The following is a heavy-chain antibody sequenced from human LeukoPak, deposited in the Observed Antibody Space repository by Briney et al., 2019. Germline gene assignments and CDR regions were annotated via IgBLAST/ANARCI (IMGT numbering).Heavy chain of an antibody. Sequence: SETLSLTCTVSGGSISSYYWSWIRQPPGKGLEWIGYIYYSGSTNYNPSLKSRVTISVDTSKNQFSLKLSSVTAADTAVYYCARGPGRGRGTFDYWGQGTLVTVSS. V-gene: IGHV4-59*01. CDR2: IYYSGST. CDR3: ARGPGRGRGTFDY. CDR1: GGSISSYY. J-gene: IGHJ4*02. D-gene: IGHD1-1*01.